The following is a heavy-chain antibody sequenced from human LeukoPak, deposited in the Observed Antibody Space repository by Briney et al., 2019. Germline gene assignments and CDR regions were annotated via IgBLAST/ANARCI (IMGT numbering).Heavy chain of an antibody. CDR3: ASGIDGYTDDAFDI. V-gene: IGHV4-39*07. CDR2: MYYSGST. D-gene: IGHD5-24*01. Sequence: SETLFLTCTVSGDSISSDSYYCGWIRQPPGEGLEWIGSMYYSGSTHYNPSLKSRVTISVDTSKNQFSLKVSSVTAADTVVYYCASGIDGYTDDAFDIWGQGTLVTVSS. J-gene: IGHJ3*02. CDR1: GDSISSDSYY.